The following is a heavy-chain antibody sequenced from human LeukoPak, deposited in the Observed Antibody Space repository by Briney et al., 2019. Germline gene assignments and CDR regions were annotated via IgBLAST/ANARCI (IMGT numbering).Heavy chain of an antibody. CDR2: INSDGSST. Sequence: GGSLRLSCAASGFTFSSYWMHWVRQAPGKGLVWVSRINSDGSSTSYADSVKGRFTISRDNAKNTLYLQMNSLGADDTAVYYCANVGTKEVAGSLGYWGQGTLVTVSS. CDR1: GFTFSSYW. J-gene: IGHJ4*02. D-gene: IGHD6-19*01. V-gene: IGHV3-74*01. CDR3: ANVGTKEVAGSLGY.